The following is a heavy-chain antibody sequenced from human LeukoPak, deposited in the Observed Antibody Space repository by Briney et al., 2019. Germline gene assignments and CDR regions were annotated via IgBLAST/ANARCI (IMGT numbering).Heavy chain of an antibody. Sequence: GGSLRLSCAASGFTFSTSGMHWVRQAPGKGLEWVAVIWFDGSNKHYADSVKGRLTISRDNSENTLYLQMNSLRAEDTAVYYCARDPSYCSSTSCYVGSPLYYYYPMDVWGQGTTVTVSS. CDR2: IWFDGSNK. V-gene: IGHV3-33*01. CDR3: ARDPSYCSSTSCYVGSPLYYYYPMDV. J-gene: IGHJ6*02. CDR1: GFTFSTSG. D-gene: IGHD2-2*01.